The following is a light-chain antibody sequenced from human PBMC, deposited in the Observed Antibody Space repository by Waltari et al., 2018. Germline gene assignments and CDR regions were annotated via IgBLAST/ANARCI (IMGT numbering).Light chain of an antibody. CDR3: QTWGTGIQV. V-gene: IGLV4-69*01. CDR1: GGHSNFA. J-gene: IGLJ2*01. CDR2: LRSDGSH. Sequence: QLVLTQSPSASASLGASVKLTCTLSGGHSNFAIAWHQQQPEKGPRYLMKLRSDGSHSKGDGIPDRFSGSSSGAERYLTISSLQSEDEADYYCQTWGTGIQVFGGGTKLTVL.